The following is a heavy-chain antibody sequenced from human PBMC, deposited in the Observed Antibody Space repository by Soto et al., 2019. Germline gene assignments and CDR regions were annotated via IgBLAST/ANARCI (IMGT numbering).Heavy chain of an antibody. V-gene: IGHV3-7*03. D-gene: IGHD6-19*01. CDR1: GFTFSTYW. Sequence: EVQLVESGGVVVQPGGSLRLSCAASGFTFSTYWMSWVRQTPGRGLEWVANIKQDGSEKYYVDSVKGRLTISRDNAKNSLYLQMNSLRDEDTAVYYCARVQWLDDYWGQGTLVTVSS. J-gene: IGHJ4*02. CDR2: IKQDGSEK. CDR3: ARVQWLDDY.